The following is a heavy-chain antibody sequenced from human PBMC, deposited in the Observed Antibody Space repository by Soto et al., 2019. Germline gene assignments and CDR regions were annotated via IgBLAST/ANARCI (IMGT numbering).Heavy chain of an antibody. V-gene: IGHV1-2*02. Sequence: ASVKVSCKASGYTFTGYYMHWVRQAPGQGLEWMGWINPNSGGTNYAQKFQGRVTMTRDTSISTAYMELSRLRSDDTAVYYCARGRAARPPSPNYYYYGMDVWGQGTTVTVS. CDR1: GYTFTGYY. CDR3: ARGRAARPPSPNYYYYGMDV. CDR2: INPNSGGT. D-gene: IGHD6-6*01. J-gene: IGHJ6*02.